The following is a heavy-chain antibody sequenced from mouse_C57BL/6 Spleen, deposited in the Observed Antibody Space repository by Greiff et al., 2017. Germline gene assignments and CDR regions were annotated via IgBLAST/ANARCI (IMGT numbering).Heavy chain of an antibody. CDR1: GYTFTSYW. Sequence: VQLQQPGAELVMPGASVKLSCKASGYTFTSYWMHWVKQRPGQGLEWIGEIDPSDSYTNYNQKFKGKSTLTVDKSSSTAYMQLSSLTSEDSAVYYCACPGAGAMDYWGQGTSVTVSS. V-gene: IGHV1-69*01. J-gene: IGHJ4*01. CDR2: IDPSDSYT. D-gene: IGHD4-1*01. CDR3: ACPGAGAMDY.